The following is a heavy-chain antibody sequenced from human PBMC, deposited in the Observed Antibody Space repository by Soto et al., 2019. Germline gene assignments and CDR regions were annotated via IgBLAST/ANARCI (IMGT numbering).Heavy chain of an antibody. CDR2: IKQDGTEK. D-gene: IGHD3-10*01. J-gene: IGHJ6*02. Sequence: GGSLRLSCAASGFTFSNYWMTWVRQAPGKGLEWVANIKQDGTEKYYVDSVKGRFTIFRDNAKNSLDLQMNSLRAEDTAVYYCARPGITVYYYYGMDVWGQGTTVTVSS. V-gene: IGHV3-7*01. CDR3: ARPGITVYYYYGMDV. CDR1: GFTFSNYW.